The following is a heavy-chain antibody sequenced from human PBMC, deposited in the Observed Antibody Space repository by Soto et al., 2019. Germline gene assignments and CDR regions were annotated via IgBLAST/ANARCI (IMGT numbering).Heavy chain of an antibody. D-gene: IGHD3-22*01. CDR3: ARGNPFYYDNSGFDY. J-gene: IGHJ4*02. CDR1: GFTFSIYE. V-gene: IGHV3-48*03. CDR2: ISNSGSTT. Sequence: GGSLRLSCAASGFTFSIYEMNWVRDAPGKGLEWVSYISNSGSTTYYADSVKGRFTISRDNAKNSLYLQMNSLRAEDTAIYYCARGNPFYYDNSGFDYWGQGTLVTVSS.